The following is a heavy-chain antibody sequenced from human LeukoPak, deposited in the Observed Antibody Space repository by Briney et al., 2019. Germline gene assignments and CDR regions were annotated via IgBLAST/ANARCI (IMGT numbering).Heavy chain of an antibody. CDR1: GGSISSSTYY. Sequence: PSETLSLTCTVSGGSISSSTYYWGWIRQPPGKGLEWIGSIYYSGSTYYNPSLKSRVTISVDTSKNQFSLKLSSVTAADTAVYYCARQEASDAFDIWGQGTMVTVSS. V-gene: IGHV4-39*01. D-gene: IGHD1-26*01. CDR3: ARQEASDAFDI. J-gene: IGHJ3*02. CDR2: IYYSGST.